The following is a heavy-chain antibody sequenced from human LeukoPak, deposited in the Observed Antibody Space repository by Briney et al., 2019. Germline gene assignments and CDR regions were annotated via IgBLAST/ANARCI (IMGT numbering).Heavy chain of an antibody. CDR1: GFTFSSYE. CDR2: ISSSGSTI. Sequence: PGGSLRLSCAASGFTFSSYEMNWVRQAPGKGLEWVSYISSSGSTIYYAGSVKGRFTISRDNAKNSLYLQMNSLRAEDTAVYYCASTRGSSFGYWGQGTLVTVSS. D-gene: IGHD3-10*01. J-gene: IGHJ4*02. V-gene: IGHV3-48*03. CDR3: ASTRGSSFGY.